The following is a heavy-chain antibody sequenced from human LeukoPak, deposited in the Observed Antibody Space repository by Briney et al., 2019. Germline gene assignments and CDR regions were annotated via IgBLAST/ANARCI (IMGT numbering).Heavy chain of an antibody. D-gene: IGHD3-22*01. CDR1: GGSVSSGSYY. Sequence: SETLSLTCTVSGGSVSSGSYYWSWIRQPSGKGLEWIGYIYYSGSTNYNPSLKSRVTISVDTSKNQFSLKLSSVTAADTAVYYCARGLVVTPNWFDPWGQGTLVTVSS. CDR3: ARGLVVTPNWFDP. CDR2: IYYSGST. V-gene: IGHV4-61*01. J-gene: IGHJ5*02.